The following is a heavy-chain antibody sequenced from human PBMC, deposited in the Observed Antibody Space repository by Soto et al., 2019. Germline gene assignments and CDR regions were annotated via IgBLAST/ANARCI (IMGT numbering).Heavy chain of an antibody. CDR3: ASRDDGYCSGGSCYSLDY. D-gene: IGHD2-15*01. CDR1: GYTFTGYY. J-gene: IGHJ4*02. Sequence: GASVKVSCKASGYTFTGYYMHWVRQAPGQGLEWMGWINPNSGGTNYAQKFQGRVTMTRDTSISTAYMELSRLRSDDTAVYYCASRDDGYCSGGSCYSLDYWGQGPLVTVSS. CDR2: INPNSGGT. V-gene: IGHV1-2*02.